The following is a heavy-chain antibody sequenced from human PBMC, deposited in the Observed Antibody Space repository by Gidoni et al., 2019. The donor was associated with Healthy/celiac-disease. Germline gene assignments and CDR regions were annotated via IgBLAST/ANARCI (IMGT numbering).Heavy chain of an antibody. Sequence: QVQLQESGPGLVKPSETLSLTCTVSGGSISNYYWSWIRQPPGKGLEWIGYIYYSGRTNYNPSLKSRATISVDTSKNQFSLKLSSVTAADTAVYYCARHSSVYSPGDVWGQGTTVTVSS. CDR1: GGSISNYY. CDR3: ARHSSVYSPGDV. D-gene: IGHD2-8*01. J-gene: IGHJ6*02. CDR2: IYYSGRT. V-gene: IGHV4-59*08.